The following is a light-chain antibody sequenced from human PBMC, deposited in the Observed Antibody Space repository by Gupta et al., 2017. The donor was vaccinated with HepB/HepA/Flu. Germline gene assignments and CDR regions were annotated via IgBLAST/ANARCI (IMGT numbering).Light chain of an antibody. CDR3: QQRSNWRWT. Sequence: EFVLTQPPATLSLSPGERATLSCRASQSVSSYLAWYQQKPGQAPRLLIYDASNRATGIPARLRGSGSGTDFTLTISSLEPEDFAVYYCQQRSNWRWTFGQGTKVEIK. V-gene: IGKV3-11*01. CDR2: DAS. J-gene: IGKJ1*01. CDR1: QSVSSY.